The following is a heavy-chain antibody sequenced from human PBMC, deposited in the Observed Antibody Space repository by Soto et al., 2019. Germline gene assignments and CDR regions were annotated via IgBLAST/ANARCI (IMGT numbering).Heavy chain of an antibody. CDR1: GFSFSSYA. CDR3: AKGMNYVSDYYGMDV. J-gene: IGHJ6*02. CDR2: ISGSGGRT. D-gene: IGHD1-7*01. V-gene: IGHV3-23*01. Sequence: PGGSLRLSCAASGFSFSSYAMSWVRQAPGKGLEWVSAISGSGGRTYYADSVKGRFTISRDNSKKTLYLQMNSLRAEDTAVYYCAKGMNYVSDYYGMDVWGQGTTVTVSS.